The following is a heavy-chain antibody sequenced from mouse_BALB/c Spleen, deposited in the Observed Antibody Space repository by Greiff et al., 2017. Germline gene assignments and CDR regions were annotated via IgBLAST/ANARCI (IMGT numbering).Heavy chain of an antibody. V-gene: IGHV1-15*01. CDR3: TRGDYRFYYYAMDY. D-gene: IGHD2-14*01. J-gene: IGHJ4*01. CDR2: IDPETGGT. Sequence: QVQLQQSGAELVRPGASVTLSCKASGYTFTDYEMHWVKQTPVHGLEWIGAIDPETGGTAYNQKFKGKATLTADKSSSTAYMELRSLTSEDSAVYYCTRGDYRFYYYAMDYWGQGTSVTVSS. CDR1: GYTFTDYE.